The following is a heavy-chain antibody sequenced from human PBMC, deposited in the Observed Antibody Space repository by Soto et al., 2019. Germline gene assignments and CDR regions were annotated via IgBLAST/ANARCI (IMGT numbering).Heavy chain of an antibody. CDR3: ARDGEYSGDVYNISDS. V-gene: IGHV3-48*03. CDR2: ISSSGSPT. Sequence: GGSLRLSCAASGFSFSSFEMNWVRQAPGKGLEWISYISSSGSPTYYAVSVKGRFTISRDNAKNALYLQMNSLRAADTAVYYCARDGEYSGDVYNISDSWGQGSLVTFSS. CDR1: GFSFSSFE. D-gene: IGHD5-12*01. J-gene: IGHJ4*02.